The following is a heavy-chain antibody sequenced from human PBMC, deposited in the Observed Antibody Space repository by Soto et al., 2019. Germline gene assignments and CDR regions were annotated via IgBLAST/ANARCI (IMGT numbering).Heavy chain of an antibody. CDR1: GYSFTSYW. Sequence: PGESLKISCQGSGYSFTSYWIGWVRQMPGKGLEWMGIIYPGDSDTRYSPSFQGQVTISADKSISTAYLQWSSLKASDTAMYYCASTHHYYDSSGYYDAFDIWGQGTMVTVSS. J-gene: IGHJ3*02. CDR2: IYPGDSDT. CDR3: ASTHHYYDSSGYYDAFDI. D-gene: IGHD3-22*01. V-gene: IGHV5-51*01.